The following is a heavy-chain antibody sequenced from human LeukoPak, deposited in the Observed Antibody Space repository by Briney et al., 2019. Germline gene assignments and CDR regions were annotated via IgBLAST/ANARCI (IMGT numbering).Heavy chain of an antibody. J-gene: IGHJ4*02. CDR3: ARISGGSFYFDY. V-gene: IGHV1-69*13. D-gene: IGHD2-15*01. CDR2: IIPIFGTA. CDR1: GGTFSSYA. Sequence: ASVKVSCKASGGTFSSYAISWVRQAPGQGLEWMGGIIPIFGTANYAQKFQGRVTITADESTSTAYMELRSLRSDDTAVYYCARISGGSFYFDYWGQGTLVTVSS.